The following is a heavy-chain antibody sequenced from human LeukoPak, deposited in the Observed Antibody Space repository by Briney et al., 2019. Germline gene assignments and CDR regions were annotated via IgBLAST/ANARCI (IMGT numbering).Heavy chain of an antibody. J-gene: IGHJ4*02. V-gene: IGHV3-20*04. Sequence: GGSLRLSCAASGFTFDDYGMSWVRQAPGKGLEWVSGINWNGGSTGYADSVKGRFTISRDNAKNSLYLQMNSLRAEDTDLYYCARVPIAAAGRVDFDYWGQGTLVTVSS. CDR2: INWNGGST. D-gene: IGHD6-13*01. CDR1: GFTFDDYG. CDR3: ARVPIAAAGRVDFDY.